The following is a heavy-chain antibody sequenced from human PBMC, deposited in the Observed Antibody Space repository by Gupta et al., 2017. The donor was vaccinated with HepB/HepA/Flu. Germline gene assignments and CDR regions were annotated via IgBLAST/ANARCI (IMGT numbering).Heavy chain of an antibody. Sequence: QVQLVESGGGVVQPGRSLRLSCAASGFTFSSYAMHWVRQAPGKGLEWVAVISYDGSNKYYADSVKGRFTISRDNSKNTLYLQMNSLRAEDTAVYYCARDPRTTVTSPLYYYYGMDVWGQGTTVTVSS. V-gene: IGHV3-30-3*01. CDR2: ISYDGSNK. J-gene: IGHJ6*02. CDR1: GFTFSSYA. CDR3: ARDPRTTVTSPLYYYYGMDV. D-gene: IGHD4-17*01.